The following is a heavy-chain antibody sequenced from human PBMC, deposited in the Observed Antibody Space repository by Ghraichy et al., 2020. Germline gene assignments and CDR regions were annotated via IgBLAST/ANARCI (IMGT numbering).Heavy chain of an antibody. CDR2: TYYSGST. CDR3: ARSGLTVTTLLEARDI. D-gene: IGHD4-17*01. Sequence: SETLSLTCTVSGVSISSYYWNWIRQPPGKGLEWIGYTYYSGSTNYNPSLKSRFSISLDTSKSQFSLKLSSVTAADTAVYYCARSGLTVTTLLEARDIWGQGTMVTVSS. V-gene: IGHV4-59*01. CDR1: GVSISSYY. J-gene: IGHJ3*02.